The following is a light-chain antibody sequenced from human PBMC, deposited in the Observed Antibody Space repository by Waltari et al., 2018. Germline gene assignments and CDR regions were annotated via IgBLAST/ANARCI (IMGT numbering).Light chain of an antibody. CDR3: QQRSNWPLT. Sequence: EIVLTQSPPTLSLSPGERATLSCRASQSVSSYLAWYQQKPGQAPRLLIYDASNRATGSPARFSGSGSETDFTLTISSLEPEDFAVYYCQQRSNWPLTFGGGTKVEIK. V-gene: IGKV3-11*01. CDR2: DAS. J-gene: IGKJ4*01. CDR1: QSVSSY.